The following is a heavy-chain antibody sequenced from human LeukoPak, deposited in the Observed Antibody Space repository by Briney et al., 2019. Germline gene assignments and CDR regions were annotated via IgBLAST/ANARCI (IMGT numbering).Heavy chain of an antibody. J-gene: IGHJ6*03. CDR1: GDSMGNYY. V-gene: IGHV4-4*07. Sequence: SETLSLTCTVSGDSMGNYYWNWLRQPAGKGLEGIGRIRSDGTTYANPSLESAVTMSVDTSNNHISLRLSSATAADTAVYYCARSTGFYTTYYMDVWAKGPRSPSP. CDR3: ARSTGFYTTYYMDV. CDR2: IRSDGTT. D-gene: IGHD3-22*01.